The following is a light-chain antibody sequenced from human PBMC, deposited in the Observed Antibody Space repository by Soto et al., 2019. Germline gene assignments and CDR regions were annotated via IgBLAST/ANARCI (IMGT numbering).Light chain of an antibody. CDR1: QSVSIIY. V-gene: IGKV3-20*01. Sequence: IVLTQAPGPLSLSLGERATLSXRASQSVSIIYLAWYQQKPGXAPRLXXDCXSTRANGSPDRFSGSGSATEFTRTISRLEPEDSAVDYCHQYGLTPRTVGQGTKVEIK. CDR2: CXS. J-gene: IGKJ1*01. CDR3: HQYGLTPRT.